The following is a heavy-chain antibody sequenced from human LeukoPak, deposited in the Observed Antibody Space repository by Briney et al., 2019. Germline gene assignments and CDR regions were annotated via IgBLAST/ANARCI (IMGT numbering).Heavy chain of an antibody. D-gene: IGHD6-13*01. CDR2: IYTSGNT. CDR3: ARVGSSSWYGGRDNWFDP. V-gene: IGHV4-4*07. Sequence: PSETLSLTCTVSGGSISIYYWSWIRQPAGKGLEWIGRIYTSGNTHYNPSLKSRVTMSVDTSKNQFSLKLSSVTAADTAVYYCARVGSSSWYGGRDNWFDPWGQGTLVTVSS. CDR1: GGSISIYY. J-gene: IGHJ5*02.